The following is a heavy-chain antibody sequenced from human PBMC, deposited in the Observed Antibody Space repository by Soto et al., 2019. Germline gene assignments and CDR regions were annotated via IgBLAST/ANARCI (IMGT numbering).Heavy chain of an antibody. J-gene: IGHJ4*02. CDR2: ISGSGDSA. Sequence: VQLLESGGGLVQPGGSLRLSCAASGFIFRDYAMNWVRQAPGKGLEWVSDISGSGDSARYADSVKGRFTISRDNSRDTRHLHMNSLRVDDTAVYYCVKERGGNSWSVCDFWGQGYLVTVSS. D-gene: IGHD6-13*01. CDR3: VKERGGNSWSVCDF. CDR1: GFIFRDYA. V-gene: IGHV3-23*01.